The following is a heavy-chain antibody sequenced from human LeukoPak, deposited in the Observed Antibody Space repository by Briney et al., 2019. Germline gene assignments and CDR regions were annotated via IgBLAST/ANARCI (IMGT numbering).Heavy chain of an antibody. Sequence: GESLKISCKGSGYSFTSYWIGWVRQMPGKGLEWMGIIYPGDSGSSYSPSFQGQVTISADKSISTAYLQWNSLKASDTAMYYCARLRDAYPDYWGQGTLITVSS. D-gene: IGHD5-24*01. CDR3: ARLRDAYPDY. J-gene: IGHJ4*02. CDR1: GYSFTSYW. V-gene: IGHV5-51*01. CDR2: IYPGDSGS.